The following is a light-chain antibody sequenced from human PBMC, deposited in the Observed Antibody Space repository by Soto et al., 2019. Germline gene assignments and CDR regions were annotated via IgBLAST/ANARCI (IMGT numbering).Light chain of an antibody. J-gene: IGLJ1*01. CDR2: DTT. V-gene: IGLV7-46*01. CDR1: AGAVTSGHF. Sequence: QAVVTQESSLTVSPGGTVTLTCASSAGAVTSGHFPYWFQQKPGQAPRTLIYDTTKKHAWTPARFSGSLLGGKAALTLSGAQPEDEAEYYCLLSYSGASVLGTGNKVTV. CDR3: LLSYSGASV.